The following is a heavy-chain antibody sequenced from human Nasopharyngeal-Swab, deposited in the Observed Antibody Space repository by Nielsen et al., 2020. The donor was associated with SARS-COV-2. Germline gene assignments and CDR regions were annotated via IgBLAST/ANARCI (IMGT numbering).Heavy chain of an antibody. V-gene: IGHV4-39*01. Sequence: SETLSLTCTVSGGSISSSSYYWGWIRQPPGKGLKWIGSIYYIGSTYYNPSLKSRVTISVDTSKNQFSLKLSSVTAADTAVYYCASQMSRAITIFGVAIREYFQHWGQGTLVTVSS. D-gene: IGHD3-3*01. J-gene: IGHJ1*01. CDR1: GGSISSSSYY. CDR3: ASQMSRAITIFGVAIREYFQH. CDR2: IYYIGST.